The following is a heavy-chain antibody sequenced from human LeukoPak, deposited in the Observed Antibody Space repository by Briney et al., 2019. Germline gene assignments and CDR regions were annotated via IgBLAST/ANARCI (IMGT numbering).Heavy chain of an antibody. V-gene: IGHV4-31*03. D-gene: IGHD6-19*01. CDR1: GGSISSGGYY. J-gene: IGHJ4*02. CDR2: IYYSGST. CDR3: ARGPAVASRGLSV. Sequence: SQTLSLTCTVSGGSISSGGYYWSWIRQHPGKGLEWIGYIYYSGSTYYNPSLKSRVTISVDTSKNQFSLNLNSVTAADTAMYYCARGPAVASRGLSVWGQGSLVTVSS.